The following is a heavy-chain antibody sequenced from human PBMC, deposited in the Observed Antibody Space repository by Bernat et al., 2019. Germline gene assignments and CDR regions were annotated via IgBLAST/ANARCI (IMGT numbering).Heavy chain of an antibody. CDR1: GFTFSSYS. CDR2: ISSSSSTI. CDR3: ASPLLSSESSTDY. J-gene: IGHJ4*02. D-gene: IGHD2-21*02. Sequence: EVQLVESGGGLVQPGGSLRLSCAASGFTFSSYSMNWVRQAPGKGLEWVSYISSSSSTIYYADSVKGRFTISRDNAKNSLYLQMNSLRAEDTAVYYCASPLLSSESSTDYWGQGTLVTVSS. V-gene: IGHV3-48*04.